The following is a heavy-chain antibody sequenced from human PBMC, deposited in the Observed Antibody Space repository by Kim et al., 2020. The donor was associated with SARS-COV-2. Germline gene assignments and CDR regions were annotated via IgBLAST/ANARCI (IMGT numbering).Heavy chain of an antibody. Sequence: ASVKVSCKASGYTFTSYGISWVRQAPGQGLEWMGWISAYNGNTNYAQKLQGRVTMTTDTSTSTAYMELRSLRSDDTAVYYCARVNHIVVVTAMYWFDPWGQGTLVTVSS. V-gene: IGHV1-18*04. CDR2: ISAYNGNT. CDR1: GYTFTSYG. D-gene: IGHD2-21*02. J-gene: IGHJ5*02. CDR3: ARVNHIVVVTAMYWFDP.